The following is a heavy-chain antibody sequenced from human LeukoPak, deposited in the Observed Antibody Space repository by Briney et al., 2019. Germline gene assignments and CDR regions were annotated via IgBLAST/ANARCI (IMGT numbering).Heavy chain of an antibody. D-gene: IGHD6-6*01. CDR2: ISSSSSYI. CDR1: GFTFSRYS. CDR3: ARGAARVFDY. J-gene: IGHJ4*02. Sequence: GGSLRLSCAASGFTFSRYSMNWVRQAPGKGLEWVSSISSSSSYIYYADSVRGRFTISRDNAKNSLYLQMNSLRAEDTAVYYCARGAARVFDYWGQGTLVTVSS. V-gene: IGHV3-21*01.